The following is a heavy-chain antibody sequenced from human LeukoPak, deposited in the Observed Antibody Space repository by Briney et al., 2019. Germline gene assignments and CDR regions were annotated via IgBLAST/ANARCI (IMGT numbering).Heavy chain of an antibody. CDR1: GYTFTGYY. J-gene: IGHJ5*02. CDR3: ARDIVYQGDSSGYYYGWFDP. CDR2: INPNSSGT. V-gene: IGHV1-2*02. Sequence: GASVKVSCKASGYTFTGYYMHWVRQAPGQGLEWMGWINPNSSGTNYAQKFQGRVTMTRDTSISTAYMELSRLRSDDTAVYYCARDIVYQGDSSGYYYGWFDPWGQGPRSPSPQ. D-gene: IGHD3-22*01.